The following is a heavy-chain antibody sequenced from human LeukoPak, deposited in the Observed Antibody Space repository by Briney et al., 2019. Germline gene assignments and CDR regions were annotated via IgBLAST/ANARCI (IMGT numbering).Heavy chain of an antibody. CDR1: GFTFSSYS. J-gene: IGHJ3*02. CDR3: AKHMIAAAGPDAFDI. CDR2: ISGSGGST. D-gene: IGHD6-13*01. V-gene: IGHV3-23*01. Sequence: GGSLRLSCAASGFTFSSYSMNWVRQAPGKGLEWVSAISGSGGSTYYADSVKGRFTISRDNSKNTLYLQMNSLRAEDTAVYYCAKHMIAAAGPDAFDIWGQGTMVTVSS.